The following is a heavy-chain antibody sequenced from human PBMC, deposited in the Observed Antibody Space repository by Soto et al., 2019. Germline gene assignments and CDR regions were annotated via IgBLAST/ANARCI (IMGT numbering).Heavy chain of an antibody. J-gene: IGHJ6*03. CDR2: IYYSGST. CDR1: GCSLSSYY. Sequence: SETLSLTCTVSGCSLSSYYLSWVRPPPGKGLGGIGYIYYSGSTDYNPSLKSRVTISVDTSKNQFSLKLSSVTAADTAVYYCARGSIQSSSWMGLYYYYYMDVWGKGTTVTVSS. CDR3: ARGSIQSSSWMGLYYYYYMDV. V-gene: IGHV4-59*01. D-gene: IGHD6-13*01.